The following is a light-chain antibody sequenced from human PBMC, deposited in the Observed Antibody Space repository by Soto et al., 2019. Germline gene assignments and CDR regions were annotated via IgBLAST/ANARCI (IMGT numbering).Light chain of an antibody. J-gene: IGKJ2*01. Sequence: DIQMTQSPSTLSASVGDRVTITCRASQSISTWLAWYQQKPGKAPKLLIYKASSLRNGVPSRFSGSGSGTKFTLTIYRLPPYDFGSFYCQQFNGYPHTFGQGTKLEIK. CDR1: QSISTW. V-gene: IGKV1-5*03. CDR2: KAS. CDR3: QQFNGYPHT.